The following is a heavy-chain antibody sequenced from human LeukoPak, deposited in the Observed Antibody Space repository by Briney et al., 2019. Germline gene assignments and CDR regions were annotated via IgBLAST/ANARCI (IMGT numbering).Heavy chain of an antibody. CDR3: AKDMGAGIVVVVAAFQH. J-gene: IGHJ1*01. V-gene: IGHV3-9*01. Sequence: GGSLRLSCAASGFTFDDYAMHWVRQAPGKGLEWVSGISWNSGSIGYADSVKGRFTISRDNAKNSLYLQMNSLRAEDTALYYCAKDMGAGIVVVVAAFQHWGQGTPVTVSS. D-gene: IGHD2-15*01. CDR1: GFTFDDYA. CDR2: ISWNSGSI.